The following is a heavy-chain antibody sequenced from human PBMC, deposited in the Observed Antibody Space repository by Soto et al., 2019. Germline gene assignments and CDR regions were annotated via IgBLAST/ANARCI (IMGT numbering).Heavy chain of an antibody. CDR1: EFTFSNYW. Sequence: PGGALRLSCAASEFTFSNYWFQWVRQTPGKALMWVSRINGDGSNMFYADSVKGRFTISRDNSKNTLYLQMNSLRAEDTAVYYCARDLGGYCSSTSCYPPHYYYYYGMDVWGQGTTVTVSS. CDR2: INGDGSNM. D-gene: IGHD2-2*01. J-gene: IGHJ6*02. V-gene: IGHV3-74*01. CDR3: ARDLGGYCSSTSCYPPHYYYYYGMDV.